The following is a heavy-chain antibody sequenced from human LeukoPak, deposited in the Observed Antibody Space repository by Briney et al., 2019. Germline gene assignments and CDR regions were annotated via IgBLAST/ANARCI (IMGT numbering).Heavy chain of an antibody. CDR1: GGSISSYY. D-gene: IGHD6-13*01. CDR2: IYYSGST. CDR3: ARVRIAAEGTIDY. Sequence: PSETLSLTCTVSGGSISSYYWSWIRQPPGKGLEWIGYIYYSGSTNYNPSLKSRVTISVDRSKNQFSLKLSSVTAADTAVYYCARVRIAAEGTIDYWGQGTLVTVSS. J-gene: IGHJ4*02. V-gene: IGHV4-59*12.